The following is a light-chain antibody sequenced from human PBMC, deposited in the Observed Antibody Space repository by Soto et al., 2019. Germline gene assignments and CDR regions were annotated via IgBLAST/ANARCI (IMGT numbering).Light chain of an antibody. CDR3: SSHRSGSTHVV. Sequence: QSVLTQPASVSGSPGQSITISCAGTSSDVGGYNFVSWYQQHPGKAPKLMIFDVSDRPSGVSSRFSGSKSGNTASLTISGLQAEDEADYYCSSHRSGSTHVVFGGGTQLTVL. V-gene: IGLV2-14*01. J-gene: IGLJ2*01. CDR1: SSDVGGYNF. CDR2: DVS.